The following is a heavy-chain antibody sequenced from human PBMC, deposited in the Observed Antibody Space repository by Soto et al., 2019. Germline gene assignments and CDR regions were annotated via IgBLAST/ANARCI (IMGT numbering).Heavy chain of an antibody. Sequence: EVQLVESGGGLVQPGESLRLSCAASGFTFSYYWMHWVRQAPGKGLVWVSRIHSDGSSTTYADSVKGRFSISRDNARNTVYLQMNSLRAEDTALYFCARGDRGAFDLWGQGAVLTVSS. D-gene: IGHD1-26*01. V-gene: IGHV3-74*01. CDR2: IHSDGSST. J-gene: IGHJ3*01. CDR1: GFTFSYYW. CDR3: ARGDRGAFDL.